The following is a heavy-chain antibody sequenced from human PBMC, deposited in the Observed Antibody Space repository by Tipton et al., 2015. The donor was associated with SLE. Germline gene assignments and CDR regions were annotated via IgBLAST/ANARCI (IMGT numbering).Heavy chain of an antibody. D-gene: IGHD6-19*01. CDR2: ISAYNGNT. Sequence: QLVQSGAEVKKPGSSVKVSCKASGGTFSSYAISWVRQAPGQGLEWMGWISAYNGNTNYAQKLQGRVTMTTDTSTSTAYMELRSLRSDDTAVYYCARSSGWLVPLDFDYWGQGTLVTVSS. J-gene: IGHJ4*02. CDR1: GGTFSSYA. CDR3: ARSSGWLVPLDFDY. V-gene: IGHV1-18*01.